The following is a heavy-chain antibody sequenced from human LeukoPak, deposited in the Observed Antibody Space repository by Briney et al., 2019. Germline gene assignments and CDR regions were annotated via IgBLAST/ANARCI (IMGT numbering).Heavy chain of an antibody. V-gene: IGHV1-69*13. CDR1: GGTFSSYA. CDR2: IILFFGTA. CDR3: ARDRYYDSSGSTRGLFDY. D-gene: IGHD3-22*01. Sequence: TSLKVSCKASGGTFSSYAISWVRQAPGQGLEWMGGIILFFGTANYAQKFQGRVTITADESTSTAYMELSSLRSEDTAVYYCARDRYYDSSGSTRGLFDYWGQGTLVTVSS. J-gene: IGHJ4*02.